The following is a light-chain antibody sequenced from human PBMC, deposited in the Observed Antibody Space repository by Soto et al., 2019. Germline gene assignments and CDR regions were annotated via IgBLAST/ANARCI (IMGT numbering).Light chain of an antibody. J-gene: IGLJ3*02. Sequence: QSALTQPASVSGSPGQSITFSCTGSSADIGNFNLVSWYQQYPGKAPKLILYEVNKRLLGVSDHFSGSKSGDTASLTISGRQAEDEADYHCCSYAGSRGVFGGGTKVTVL. V-gene: IGLV2-23*02. CDR1: SADIGNFNL. CDR2: EVN. CDR3: CSYAGSRGV.